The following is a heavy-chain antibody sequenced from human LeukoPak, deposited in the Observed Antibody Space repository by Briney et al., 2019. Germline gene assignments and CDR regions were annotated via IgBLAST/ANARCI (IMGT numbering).Heavy chain of an antibody. J-gene: IGHJ4*02. CDR3: AAEARTGGVTVFDS. CDR1: GASISDYR. V-gene: IGHV4-59*01. CDR2: VSNGGST. D-gene: IGHD3-16*01. Sequence: SETLSLTCTVSGASISDYRWSWIRQPPGRGLEWIGYVSNGGSTSFHPSLKSRVTMSVDTSENQFSLRLNSVTAADTAVYYCAAEARTGGVTVFDSWGQGALVTVSS.